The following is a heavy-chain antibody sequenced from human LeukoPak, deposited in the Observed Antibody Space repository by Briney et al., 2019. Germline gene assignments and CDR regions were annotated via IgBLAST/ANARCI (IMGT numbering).Heavy chain of an antibody. V-gene: IGHV3-7*01. CDR2: IKQDGGEK. CDR3: ARDKIEGATLFDY. J-gene: IGHJ4*02. D-gene: IGHD1-26*01. CDR1: GFTFSNAW. Sequence: GGSLRLSCAASGFTFSNAWMSWVRQAPGKGPEWVANIKQDGGEKYYVDSVKGRFTISRDNAKNSLFLQMDSLRAEDTAMYYCARDKIEGATLFDYWGRGTLVTVSS.